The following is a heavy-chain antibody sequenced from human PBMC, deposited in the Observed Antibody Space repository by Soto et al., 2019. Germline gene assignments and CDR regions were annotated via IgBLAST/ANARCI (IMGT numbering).Heavy chain of an antibody. V-gene: IGHV4-34*01. Sequence: LSLTCAVYGGSFSGYYWSWIRQPPGKGLEWIGEINHSGSTNYNPSLKSRVTISVDTSKNQFSLKLSSVTAADTAVYYCARGFLEWYYPYYYYYGMDVWGQGTTVTVSS. J-gene: IGHJ6*02. D-gene: IGHD3-3*01. CDR1: GGSFSGYY. CDR3: ARGFLEWYYPYYYYYGMDV. CDR2: INHSGST.